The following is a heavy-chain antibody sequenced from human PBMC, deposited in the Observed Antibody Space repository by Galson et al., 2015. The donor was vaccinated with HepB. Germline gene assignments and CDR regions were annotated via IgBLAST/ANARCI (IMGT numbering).Heavy chain of an antibody. D-gene: IGHD3-9*01. Sequence: LRLSCAASGFTFRSYWMSWVRQAPGKGLEWVANIKKDGSETYYVDSVKGRFTITRDNAKNSLYLQMNSLRAEDTSLYYCARTPKSRSLRYMDVWGQGTKVTVSS. J-gene: IGHJ6*02. CDR1: GFTFRSYW. CDR2: IKKDGSET. CDR3: ARTPKSRSLRYMDV. V-gene: IGHV3-7*03.